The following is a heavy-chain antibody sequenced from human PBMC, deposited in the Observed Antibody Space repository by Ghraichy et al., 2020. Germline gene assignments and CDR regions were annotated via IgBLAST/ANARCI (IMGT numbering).Heavy chain of an antibody. CDR3: ASFFDLVFLEHDSRGGAFDI. D-gene: IGHD3-22*01. CDR1: GFTFSSYS. J-gene: IGHJ3*02. Sequence: GASLRLSCAASGFTFSSYSMNWVRQAPGKGLEWVSYISSSSSTIYYADSVKGRFTISRDNAKNSLYLQMNSLRAEDTAVYYCASFFDLVFLEHDSRGGAFDIWGQGTMVTVSS. CDR2: ISSSSSTI. V-gene: IGHV3-48*01.